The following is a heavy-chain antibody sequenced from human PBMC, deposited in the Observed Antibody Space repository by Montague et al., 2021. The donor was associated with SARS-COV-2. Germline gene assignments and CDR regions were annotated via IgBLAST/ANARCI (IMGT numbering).Heavy chain of an antibody. V-gene: IGHV4-59*02. Sequence: SETLSLTCTVSGGSVRRYCWAGHRHPPGKGLKCIGYIYYTGSTNYNPSLESRVTISLDTSKNQFSLKLSSVTAADTAVYYCARGHYYGRKDYYYGVDVWGQGTTVTVSS. CDR2: IYYTGST. CDR1: GGSVRRYC. D-gene: IGHD3-10*01. CDR3: ARGHYYGRKDYYYGVDV. J-gene: IGHJ6*02.